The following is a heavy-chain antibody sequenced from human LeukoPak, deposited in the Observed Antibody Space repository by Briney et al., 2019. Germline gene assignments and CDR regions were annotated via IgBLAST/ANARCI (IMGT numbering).Heavy chain of an antibody. V-gene: IGHV1-69*13. CDR1: GGTFSSYA. D-gene: IGHD3-10*01. J-gene: IGHJ4*02. Sequence: SVKVSCKASGGTFSSYAISWVRHAPGQGLEWMGGIIPIFGTANYAQKFQGRVTITADESTSTAYMELSSLRSEDTAVYYCASYYYGSGSYNYFDYWGQGTLVTVSS. CDR3: ASYYYGSGSYNYFDY. CDR2: IIPIFGTA.